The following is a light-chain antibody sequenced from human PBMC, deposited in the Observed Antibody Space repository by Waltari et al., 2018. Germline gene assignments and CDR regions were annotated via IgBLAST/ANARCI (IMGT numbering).Light chain of an antibody. J-gene: IGLJ3*02. CDR1: SSNIGHHA. CDR2: YDD. Sequence: QSVLTQPPSVSEAPRQRVTISCSGSSSNIGHHAVNWYQQLPGKAPKLLIYYDDLLPSVVSDRVSGSKSGTSAALASSGLQSEDEADYYCAAWDDSLNGWLVGGGTKVTVL. V-gene: IGLV1-36*01. CDR3: AAWDDSLNGWL.